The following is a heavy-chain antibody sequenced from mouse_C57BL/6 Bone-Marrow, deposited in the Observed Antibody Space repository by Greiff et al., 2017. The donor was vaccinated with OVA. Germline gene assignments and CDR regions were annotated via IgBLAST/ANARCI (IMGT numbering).Heavy chain of an antibody. Sequence: QVHVKQSGPGLVQPSQSLSITCTVSGFSLTSYGVHWVRQSPGKGLEWLGVIWRGGSTDYNAAFMSRLSITKDNSKSQVFFKMNSLQADDTAIYYCAKEDGYLYYAMDYWGQGTSVTVSS. CDR3: AKEDGYLYYAMDY. CDR1: GFSLTSYG. J-gene: IGHJ4*01. CDR2: IWRGGST. V-gene: IGHV2-5*01. D-gene: IGHD2-3*01.